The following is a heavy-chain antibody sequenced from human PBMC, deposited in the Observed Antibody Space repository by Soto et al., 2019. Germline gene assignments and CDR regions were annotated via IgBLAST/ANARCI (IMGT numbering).Heavy chain of an antibody. Sequence: GGSLRLSCAASGFTFSSYGMHWVRQAPGKGLEWVAVISYDGSNKYYAESVKGRFTISRDNSKNTLYLQMNSLRAEDTAVYYCAKDLQSGWYPYYYYGMDVWGQGTTVTVSS. J-gene: IGHJ6*02. CDR1: GFTFSSYG. V-gene: IGHV3-30*18. CDR3: AKDLQSGWYPYYYYGMDV. CDR2: ISYDGSNK. D-gene: IGHD6-19*01.